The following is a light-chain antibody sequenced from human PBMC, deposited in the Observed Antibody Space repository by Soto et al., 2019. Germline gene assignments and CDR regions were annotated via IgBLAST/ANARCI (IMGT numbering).Light chain of an antibody. V-gene: IGKV3D-15*01. CDR3: QQYNNWPPLT. Sequence: EIVLTQSPGTPSVSPGESATLSCRASQSVSSNLAWYQQKPGQAPRLLIYGASTRATGIPGRFSGSGSGTEFTLTISSLQSEDFAVYYCQQYNNWPPLTFGGGTKVDIK. CDR1: QSVSSN. CDR2: GAS. J-gene: IGKJ4*01.